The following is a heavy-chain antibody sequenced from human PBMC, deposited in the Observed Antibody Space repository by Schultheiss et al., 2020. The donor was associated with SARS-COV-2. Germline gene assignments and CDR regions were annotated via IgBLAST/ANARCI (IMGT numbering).Heavy chain of an antibody. Sequence: SETLSLTCTVSGGSISSGGYSWSWIRQPPGKGLEWIGYIYHSGSTNYNPSLKSRVTISVDTSKNQFSLKLSSVTAADTAVYYCARKGRDYDFWSGPNYGMDVWGQGTTVTVSS. D-gene: IGHD3-3*01. CDR1: GGSISSGGYS. CDR2: IYHSGST. V-gene: IGHV4-61*08. CDR3: ARKGRDYDFWSGPNYGMDV. J-gene: IGHJ6*02.